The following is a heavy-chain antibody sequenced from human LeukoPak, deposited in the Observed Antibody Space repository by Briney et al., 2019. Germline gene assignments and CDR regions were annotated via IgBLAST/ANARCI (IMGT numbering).Heavy chain of an antibody. J-gene: IGHJ5*02. V-gene: IGHV3-74*01. CDR3: ARSDWFDP. CDR2: INSDESTT. CDR1: GFTLSGHW. Sequence: PGGSLRLSCVASGFTLSGHWMHWVRQAPGKGLVWVSRINSDESTTVYADSGKGRFTISRENAKNTLYLQMNSLTAEDTAVYYCARSDWFDPWGQGTLVTVSS.